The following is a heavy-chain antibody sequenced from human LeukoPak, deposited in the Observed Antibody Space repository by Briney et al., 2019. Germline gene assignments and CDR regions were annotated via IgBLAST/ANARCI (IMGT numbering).Heavy chain of an antibody. J-gene: IGHJ6*02. CDR2: TYSGGST. CDR1: GFTVSSNY. V-gene: IGHV3-53*01. CDR3: ASTAKGTTGNYYYYYGMDV. Sequence: GGSLRLSCAASGFTVSSNYMSWVRQAPGKGLEWVSVTYSGGSTYYADSVKGRFTISRDNSKNTLYLQMNSLRAEDTAVYYCASTAKGTTGNYYYYYGMDVWGQGTTVTVSS. D-gene: IGHD1-1*01.